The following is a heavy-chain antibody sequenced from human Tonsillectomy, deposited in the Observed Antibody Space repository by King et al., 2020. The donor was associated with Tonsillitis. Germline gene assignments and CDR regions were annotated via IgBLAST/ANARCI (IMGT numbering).Heavy chain of an antibody. Sequence: LQLQESGPGLVKPSQTLSLTCTVSGGSISSXAYYWSWIRQHPGKGLEWIGYIYYSGSTYYNPSLKSRVTISVDTSKNQFSLKLSSVTAADTAVYYCARSPXXSDXEGYYXXYGMDXWGXGTTVTVS. V-gene: IGHV4-31*03. D-gene: IGHD2-21*02. CDR3: ARSPXXSDXEGYYXXYGMDX. CDR1: GGSISSXAYY. CDR2: IYYSGST. J-gene: IGHJ6*02.